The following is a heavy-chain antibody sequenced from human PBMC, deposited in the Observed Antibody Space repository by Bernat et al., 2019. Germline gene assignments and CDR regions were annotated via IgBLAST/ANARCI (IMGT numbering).Heavy chain of an antibody. CDR1: GFTFSNYW. CDR3: GKNYYKSGKY. V-gene: IGHV3-74*01. Sequence: EVQLVESGGGLVQPVLSLRLSCEASGFTFSNYWMHWVRQAPGKVLVWVSRINGDGSTTNYADSVKGRFTISRNNAKNTLYLQMNSLRGEDTAVYYCGKNYYKSGKYWGKGKLVTV. CDR2: INGDGSTT. J-gene: IGHJ4*02. D-gene: IGHD3-10*01.